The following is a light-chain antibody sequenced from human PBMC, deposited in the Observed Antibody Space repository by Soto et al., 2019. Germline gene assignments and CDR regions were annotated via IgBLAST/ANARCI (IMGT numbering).Light chain of an antibody. CDR3: QLWDSSGDHLGV. CDR2: YDR. V-gene: IGLV3-21*04. Sequence: SYVLTQPPSVSVSPGKTATITCGGNNIGSQSVHWYQQKPGQAPVLVALYDRVRPSGIPDRFSGSNSGNTATLTISRVEAGDEADYYCQLWDSSGDHLGVFGGGTKLTVL. J-gene: IGLJ3*02. CDR1: NIGSQS.